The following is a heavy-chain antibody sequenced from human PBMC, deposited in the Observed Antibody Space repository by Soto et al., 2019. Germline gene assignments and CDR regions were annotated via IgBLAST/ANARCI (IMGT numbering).Heavy chain of an antibody. J-gene: IGHJ4*02. CDR2: IIPMSGAT. CDR3: ARGGPENDY. V-gene: IGHV1-69*12. CDR1: GGTFSSYA. Sequence: QVQLVQSGAEVKKPGSSVKVSCKASGGTFSSYALSWVRQAPGQGLEWMGGIIPMSGATNYAQKFQGRVTCTADESTNTAYLELTSLRSEDTAVDYCARGGPENDYWGQGTLVNVSS. D-gene: IGHD1-26*01.